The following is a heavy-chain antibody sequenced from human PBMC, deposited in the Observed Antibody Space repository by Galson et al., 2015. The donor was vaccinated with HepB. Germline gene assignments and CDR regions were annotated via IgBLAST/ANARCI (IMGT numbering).Heavy chain of an antibody. CDR1: GGTFSSYA. D-gene: IGHD3-22*01. Sequence: SVKVSCKASGGTFSSYAISWVRQAPGQGLEWMGRIIPILGIANYAQKFQGRVTITADKSTSTAYMELSSLRSEDTAVYYCARGMDYYDSSGYYSGGGGGPLDYWGQGTLVTVSS. CDR2: IIPILGIA. J-gene: IGHJ4*02. V-gene: IGHV1-69*04. CDR3: ARGMDYYDSSGYYSGGGGGPLDY.